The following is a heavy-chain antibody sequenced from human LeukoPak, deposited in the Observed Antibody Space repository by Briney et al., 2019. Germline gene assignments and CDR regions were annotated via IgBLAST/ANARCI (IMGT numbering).Heavy chain of an antibody. V-gene: IGHV4-4*02. CDR2: IYHSGST. Sequence: SETLSLTCAVSGGSISSSNWWSWVRQPPGKGLEWIGEIYHSGSTNYNPSLKSRVTISVDKSKNQFSLKLSSVTAADTVVYYCARAERAAAVKLRYWGQGTLVTVSS. J-gene: IGHJ4*02. D-gene: IGHD6-13*01. CDR3: ARAERAAAVKLRY. CDR1: GGSISSSNW.